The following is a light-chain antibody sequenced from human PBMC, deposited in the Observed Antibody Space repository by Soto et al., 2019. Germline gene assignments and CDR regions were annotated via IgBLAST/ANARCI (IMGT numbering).Light chain of an antibody. V-gene: IGKV3-11*01. CDR1: QSVSNY. J-gene: IGKJ5*01. CDR3: QQRSSWPPIT. CDR2: DAS. Sequence: EVVLTQSPATLSLSPGERATLSCRASQSVSNYLAWYQQKPGQAPRLLIYDASSRATGIPDRFSGSGSGTDFTVTISSLEPEDVAVYYCQQRSSWPPITCGQGTRLEIK.